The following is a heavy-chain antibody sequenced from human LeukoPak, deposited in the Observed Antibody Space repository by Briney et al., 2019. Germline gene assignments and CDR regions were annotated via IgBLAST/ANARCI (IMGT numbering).Heavy chain of an antibody. D-gene: IGHD3-10*02. CDR3: ARAMFRAGDY. J-gene: IGHJ4*02. V-gene: IGHV3-48*03. CDR2: ISSSGSTI. CDR1: GFTFSSYE. Sequence: GGSLRLSCAASGFTFSSYEMNWVRQAPGKGLEWVSYISSSGSTIYYADSVKGRFTISGDNAKNSLDLQMNSLRAEDTAVYYCARAMFRAGDYWGQGTLVTVSS.